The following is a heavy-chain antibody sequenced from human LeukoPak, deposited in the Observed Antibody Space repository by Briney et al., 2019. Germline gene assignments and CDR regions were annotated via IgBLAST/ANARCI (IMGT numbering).Heavy chain of an antibody. CDR3: ARTAAGSHGGFDS. CDR1: GYSISSGYY. Sequence: SETLSLTCADSGYSISSGYYWGWIRQPPGKRLEWIGSIYHSGSTYYNPSLKSRVTISVDTSKNQFSLKLSSVTAADTAVYYCARTAAGSHGGFDSWGKGTIVEVSS. CDR2: IYHSGST. J-gene: IGHJ4*02. D-gene: IGHD6-13*01. V-gene: IGHV4-38-2*01.